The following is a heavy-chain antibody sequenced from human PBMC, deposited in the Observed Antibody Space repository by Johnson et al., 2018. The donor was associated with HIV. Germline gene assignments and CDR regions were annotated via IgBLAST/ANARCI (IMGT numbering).Heavy chain of an antibody. CDR1: GFTFSSYA. V-gene: IGHV3-64*01. D-gene: IGHD3-9*01. J-gene: IGHJ3*02. Sequence: VQLVESGGGLVQPGGSLRLSCAASGFTFSSYAMHWVRQAPGKGLENVSAISSNGGSTYYANSVKGRFTISRDNSKNTLYLQMGSLRAEDTAVYYCAREEGTDILTRGDAFYIWGQGTMVTVSS. CDR3: AREEGTDILTRGDAFYI. CDR2: ISSNGGST.